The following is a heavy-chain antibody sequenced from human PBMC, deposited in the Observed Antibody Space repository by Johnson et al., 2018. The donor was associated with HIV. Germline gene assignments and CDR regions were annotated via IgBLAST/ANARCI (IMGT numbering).Heavy chain of an antibody. CDR1: GFTFSSYG. D-gene: IGHD3-3*01. J-gene: IGHJ3*02. CDR3: AKGFYYNLWSAFDALDI. CDR2: IRYDGSNK. Sequence: QVQLVESGGGVVQPGGSLRLSCAASGFTFSSYGMHWVRQAPGKGLEWVAFIRYDGSNKYYADSVKGRFTISRDNSKNTLYLQMNSLRAEDTAVYYCAKGFYYNLWSAFDALDIWGQGTMVTVSS. V-gene: IGHV3-30*02.